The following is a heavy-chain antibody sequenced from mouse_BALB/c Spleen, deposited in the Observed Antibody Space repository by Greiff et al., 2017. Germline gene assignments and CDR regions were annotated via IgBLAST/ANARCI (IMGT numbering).Heavy chain of an antibody. J-gene: IGHJ3*01. CDR3: ARDTPVG. CDR2: ISSGGST. CDR1: GFTFSSYA. D-gene: IGHD1-1*01. V-gene: IGHV5-6-5*01. Sequence: EVQLVESGGGLVKPGGSLKLSCAASGFTFSSYAMSWVRQTPEKRLEWVASISSGGSTYYPDSVKGRFTISRDNARNILYLQMSSLRSEDTAMYYCARDTPVGWGQGTLVTVSA.